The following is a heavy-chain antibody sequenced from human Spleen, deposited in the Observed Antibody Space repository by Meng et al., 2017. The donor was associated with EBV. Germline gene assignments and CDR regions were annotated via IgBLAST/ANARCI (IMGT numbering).Heavy chain of an antibody. V-gene: IGHV3-11*01. Sequence: HLVVSGGGLVKTGWSLRLSCEGSGFSFSDYYMSGIRQAPGKGLEWVSYISSSGYKKYYADSVKGRFTISRDNAQNLLFLQMDSLRADDTAVYYCARTEVAGPWGQGTLVTVSS. D-gene: IGHD6-19*01. CDR3: ARTEVAGP. J-gene: IGHJ5*02. CDR2: ISSSGYKK. CDR1: GFSFSDYY.